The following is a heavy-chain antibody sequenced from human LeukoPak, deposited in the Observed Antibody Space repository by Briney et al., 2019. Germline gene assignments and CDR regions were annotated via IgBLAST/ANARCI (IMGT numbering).Heavy chain of an antibody. CDR2: IYLGDSDT. V-gene: IGHV5-51*01. Sequence: GESLKISCQGFGYSFINFNYWIAWVRQMPGKGLEWMGIIYLGDSDTRYSPSFQGQVTISADKSVNSAYLQWSSLKASDTAMYYCASQIPGYSSRSVVYWGQGTLVTVSS. D-gene: IGHD6-13*01. CDR3: ASQIPGYSSRSVVY. CDR1: GYSFINFNYW. J-gene: IGHJ4*02.